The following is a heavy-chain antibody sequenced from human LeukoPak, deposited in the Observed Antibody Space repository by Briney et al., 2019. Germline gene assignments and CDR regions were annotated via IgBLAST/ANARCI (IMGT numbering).Heavy chain of an antibody. CDR3: ALGQGLRWPHDAFDI. J-gene: IGHJ3*02. CDR1: GGTSSSYA. D-gene: IGHD4-23*01. CDR2: IIPIFGTA. V-gene: IGHV1-69*13. Sequence: SVKVSCKASGGTSSSYAISWVRQAPGQGLEWMGGIIPIFGTANYAQKFQGRVTITADESTSTAYMELGSLRSEDTAVYYCALGQGLRWPHDAFDIWGQGTMVTVSS.